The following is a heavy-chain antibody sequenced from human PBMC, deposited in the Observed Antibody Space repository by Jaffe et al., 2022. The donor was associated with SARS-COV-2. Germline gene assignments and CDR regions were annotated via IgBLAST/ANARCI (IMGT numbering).Heavy chain of an antibody. CDR2: IYPGDSDT. CDR1: GYTFISYW. Sequence: EVQLVQSGAEVKKPGESLKISCKGSGYTFISYWIGWVRQMPGKGLEWMGIIYPGDSDTTYSPSFQGQVSISADRSITTAYLQWSSLKVSDTAVYYCARCSGPRANSDRCGIWGKGTTVTVSS. V-gene: IGHV5-51*01. J-gene: IGHJ6*04. CDR3: ARCSGPRANSDRCGI. D-gene: IGHD1-26*01.